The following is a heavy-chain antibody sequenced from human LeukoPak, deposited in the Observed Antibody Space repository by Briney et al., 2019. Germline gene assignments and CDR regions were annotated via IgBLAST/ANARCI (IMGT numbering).Heavy chain of an antibody. V-gene: IGHV3-30*04. CDR2: ISYDGGNK. CDR1: GFTFSSYA. D-gene: IGHD3-10*01. J-gene: IGHJ4*02. Sequence: GGSLRLSCAASGFTFSSYAMHWVRQAPGKGLEWVAVISYDGGNKYYADSVKGRFTISRDNSKNTLYLQMNSLRAEDTAVYYCARDEGRGVTSVIDYWGQGTLVTVSS. CDR3: ARDEGRGVTSVIDY.